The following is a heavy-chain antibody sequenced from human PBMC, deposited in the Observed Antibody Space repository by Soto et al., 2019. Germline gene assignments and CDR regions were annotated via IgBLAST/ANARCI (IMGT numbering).Heavy chain of an antibody. J-gene: IGHJ3*02. CDR1: GGTFSSYA. CDR2: IIPIFGTA. V-gene: IGHV1-69*12. CDR3: ARDKRASSGWYLGDDAFDI. Sequence: QVQLVQSGAEVKKPGSSVKVSCKASGGTFSSYAISWVRQAPGQGLEWMGGIIPIFGTANYAQKFQGRVTITADESTSTAYMELSSLRSEDTAVYYCARDKRASSGWYLGDDAFDIWGQGTMVTVSS. D-gene: IGHD6-19*01.